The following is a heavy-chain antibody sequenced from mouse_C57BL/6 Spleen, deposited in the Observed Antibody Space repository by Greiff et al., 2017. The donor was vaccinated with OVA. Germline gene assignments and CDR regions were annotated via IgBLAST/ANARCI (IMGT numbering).Heavy chain of an antibody. V-gene: IGHV1-64*01. CDR1: GYTFTSYW. J-gene: IGHJ4*01. CDR3: ARRGSSYASDY. CDR2: IHPNSGST. Sequence: QVQLQQPGAELVKPGASVKLSCKASGYTFTSYWMHWVKQSPGQGLEWIGMIHPNSGSTNYNEKFKSKATVTAKKTSSTAYMLQSSLTSDDSAVIYCARRGSSYASDYWGQGTTVTVSS.